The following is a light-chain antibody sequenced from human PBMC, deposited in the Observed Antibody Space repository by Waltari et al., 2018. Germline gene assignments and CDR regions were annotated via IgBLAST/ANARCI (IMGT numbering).Light chain of an antibody. Sequence: DIVMTQSPDSLAVSLGERATINCKSSQSVLYSSNNKNYLAWYKQKPGQPPKLLIYWASTRQSGVPDRFSCSGSGTDFSITGSSLQAEDGAVYYCQQYYSAPRTFGVGTKVEI. CDR1: QSVLYSSNNKNY. CDR3: QQYYSAPRT. J-gene: IGKJ4*01. V-gene: IGKV4-1*01. CDR2: WAS.